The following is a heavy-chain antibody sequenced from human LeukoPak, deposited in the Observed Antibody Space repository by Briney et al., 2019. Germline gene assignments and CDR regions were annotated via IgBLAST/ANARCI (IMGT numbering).Heavy chain of an antibody. V-gene: IGHV3-30-3*01. J-gene: IGHJ4*02. CDR2: ISFDGGNK. CDR1: GFTFNNYA. CDR3: ARDGIVGSPLFKFDY. Sequence: RSLRLSCAASGFTFNNYAIHRVRQAPGKGLEWVAIISFDGGNKYYADSVKGRFTISRDNSKNTLYLQMNSLRAEDTAVYYCARDGIVGSPLFKFDYWGQGTLVTVSS. D-gene: IGHD1-26*01.